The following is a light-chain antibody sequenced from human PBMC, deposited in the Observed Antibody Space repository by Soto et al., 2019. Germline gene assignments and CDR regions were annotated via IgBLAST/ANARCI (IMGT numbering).Light chain of an antibody. V-gene: IGKV1-39*01. Sequence: IKMNQSPSSVSATVGDRVTITCRASQSISSTLNWYKQKPGKATKLLVYAASNLQSGVPSRFSGSGSGTDFTLSISSLQPEDFATYYCQQSYNTLPFTFGQGTKVDIK. J-gene: IGKJ2*01. CDR2: AAS. CDR1: QSISST. CDR3: QQSYNTLPFT.